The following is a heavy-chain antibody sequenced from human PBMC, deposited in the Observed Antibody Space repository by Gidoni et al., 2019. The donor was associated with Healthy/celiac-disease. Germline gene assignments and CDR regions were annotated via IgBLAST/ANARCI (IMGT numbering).Heavy chain of an antibody. Sequence: QVQLVQSGAEVKKPGASVNVSCKASGYTSPSYGISWVRQAPGQGLEWMGWISAYNGNTNYAQKLQGRVTMTTDTSTSTAYMELRSLSSDDTAVYYCARDSPYYYGSGSYYNYYGMDVWGQGTTVTVSS. CDR1: GYTSPSYG. J-gene: IGHJ6*02. CDR3: ARDSPYYYGSGSYYNYYGMDV. V-gene: IGHV1-18*01. D-gene: IGHD3-10*01. CDR2: ISAYNGNT.